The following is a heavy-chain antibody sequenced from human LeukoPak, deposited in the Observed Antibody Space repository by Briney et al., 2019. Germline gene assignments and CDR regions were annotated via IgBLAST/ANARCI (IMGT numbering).Heavy chain of an antibody. V-gene: IGHV3-30-3*01. Sequence: GGSLRLSCAASGFTFSSYHLHWVRQAPGKGLEWVTLISYDGSKMYYADSVKGRFTISRDNSKNTLYLQMNSLRAEDTAVYYCARESGWGLPHAFDFWGQGTMITVSS. CDR2: ISYDGSKM. CDR1: GFTFSSYH. D-gene: IGHD3-3*01. CDR3: ARESGWGLPHAFDF. J-gene: IGHJ3*01.